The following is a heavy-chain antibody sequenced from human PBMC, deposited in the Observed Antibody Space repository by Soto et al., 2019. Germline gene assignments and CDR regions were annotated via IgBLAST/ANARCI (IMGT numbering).Heavy chain of an antibody. CDR2: IKSKTDGGTT. D-gene: IGHD3-3*01. J-gene: IGHJ1*01. CDR3: TTISPQIFGVVRTRIQH. V-gene: IGHV3-15*07. Sequence: PGGSLRLSCAASGFTFSNAWMNWVRQAPGKGLEWVGRIKSKTDGGTTDYAAPVKGRFTISRDDSKNTLYLQMNSLKTEDTAVYYCTTISPQIFGVVRTRIQHWGQGTLVTVSS. CDR1: GFTFSNAW.